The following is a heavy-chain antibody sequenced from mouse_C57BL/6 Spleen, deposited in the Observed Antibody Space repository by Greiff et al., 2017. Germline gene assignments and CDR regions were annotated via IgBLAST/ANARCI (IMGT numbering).Heavy chain of an antibody. CDR1: GYTFTDYY. V-gene: IGHV1-26*01. Sequence: EVQLQQSGPELVKPGASVKISCKASGYTFTDYYMNWVKQSHGKSLEWIGDINPNNGGTSYNQKFKGKATLTVDKSSSTAYMELRSRTSEDSAVYYCARMGAGSDYWGQGTTLTVSS. CDR3: ARMGAGSDY. CDR2: INPNNGGT. J-gene: IGHJ2*01. D-gene: IGHD3-3*01.